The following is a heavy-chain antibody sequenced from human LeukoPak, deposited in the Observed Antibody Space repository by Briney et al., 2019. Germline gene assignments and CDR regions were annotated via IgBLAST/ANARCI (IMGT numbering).Heavy chain of an antibody. CDR2: IYYSGTT. V-gene: IGHV4-39*07. CDR1: GGSISSTSYY. Sequence: SETLSLTCTVSGGSISSTSYYWGWIRQPPGKGLEWIGNIYYSGTTHYSPSLESRVTISVDTSKNQFSLKLASVTAADTAIYYCAKGAGGFSYYNWFDPWGQGTLVTVSS. J-gene: IGHJ5*02. D-gene: IGHD5-18*01. CDR3: AKGAGGFSYYNWFDP.